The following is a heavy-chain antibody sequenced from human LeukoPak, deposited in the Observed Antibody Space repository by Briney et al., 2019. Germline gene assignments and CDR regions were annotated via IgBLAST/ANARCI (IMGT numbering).Heavy chain of an antibody. D-gene: IGHD2-2*01. J-gene: IGHJ6*02. CDR1: GFTFSSYA. CDR2: ISGSGGST. CDR3: AREVGYCSSTSCYNYGMDV. Sequence: HPGGSLRLSCAASGFTFSSYAMSWVRQAPGKGLEWVSAISGSGGSTYYADSVKGRFTISRHNSKNTLYLQMNSLRAEDTAVYYCAREVGYCSSTSCYNYGMDVWGQGTTVTVSS. V-gene: IGHV3-23*01.